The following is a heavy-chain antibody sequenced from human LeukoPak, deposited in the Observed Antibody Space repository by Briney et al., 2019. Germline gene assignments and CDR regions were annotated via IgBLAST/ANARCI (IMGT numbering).Heavy chain of an antibody. CDR3: ARDRVGCSGGSCYRNDAFDI. D-gene: IGHD2-15*01. V-gene: IGHV1-2*02. Sequence: GASVKVSCKASGYTFTGYYMHWVRQAPGQGLEWMGWINPNSGGTNYAQKFQGRVTMTRDTSISTAYMELSRLRSDDTAVYYCARDRVGCSGGSCYRNDAFDIWGQGTMVTVSS. J-gene: IGHJ3*02. CDR2: INPNSGGT. CDR1: GYTFTGYY.